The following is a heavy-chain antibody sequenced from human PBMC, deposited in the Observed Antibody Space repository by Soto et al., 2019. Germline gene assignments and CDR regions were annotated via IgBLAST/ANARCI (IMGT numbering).Heavy chain of an antibody. CDR2: IYWDDDK. CDR1: GFSLSTSGVG. D-gene: IGHD2-15*01. V-gene: IGHV2-5*02. Sequence: QITLKESGPTLVKPTQTLTLTCTFSGFSLSTSGVGVGWIRQPPGKALEWLALIYWDDDKRYSPSLKSRLTITKDTSKNQVVITMTNMDPVDTATYYCAHRRSYCSGGSCYSGFDYWGQGTLVTVSS. CDR3: AHRRSYCSGGSCYSGFDY. J-gene: IGHJ4*02.